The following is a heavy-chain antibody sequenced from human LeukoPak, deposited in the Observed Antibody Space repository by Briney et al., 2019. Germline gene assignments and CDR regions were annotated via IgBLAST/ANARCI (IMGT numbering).Heavy chain of an antibody. CDR1: GGSISSYY. V-gene: IGHV4-59*01. CDR2: IHYSGST. D-gene: IGHD1-26*01. CDR3: ARDRDGGTPPGWFAP. J-gene: IGHJ5*02. Sequence: SETLSLTCTVSGGSISSYYWSWIRQPPGKGLEWIGYIHYSGSTNYNPSLKSRVTISADTSKNQFSLKLSSVTAADTAVYYCARDRDGGTPPGWFAPWGQETLVTVSS.